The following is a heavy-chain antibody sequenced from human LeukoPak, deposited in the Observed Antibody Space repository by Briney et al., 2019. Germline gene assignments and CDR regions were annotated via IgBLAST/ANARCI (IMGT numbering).Heavy chain of an antibody. Sequence: SKTLSLTCTVSGGSISSYYWSWIRQPPGKGQEWIGYIYYSGSTNYNPSLKSRVTISVDTSKNQFSLKLSSVTAADTAVYYCARGITMVRGVIYFDYWGQGTLVTVSS. CDR3: ARGITMVRGVIYFDY. D-gene: IGHD3-10*01. CDR1: GGSISSYY. J-gene: IGHJ4*02. CDR2: IYYSGST. V-gene: IGHV4-59*01.